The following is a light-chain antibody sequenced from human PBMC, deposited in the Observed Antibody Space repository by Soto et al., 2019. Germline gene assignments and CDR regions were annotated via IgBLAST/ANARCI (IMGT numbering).Light chain of an antibody. CDR3: QSYDSSLTVV. CDR1: SSDVGGFNY. CDR2: DVY. V-gene: IGLV2-14*01. J-gene: IGLJ2*01. Sequence: QSVLTQPASVSGSPGQSITISCTGTSSDVGGFNYVSWYQQHPGKAPKLLIFDVYSRPSGISNRFSGSKSGNTASLTISGLQAEDEADYYCQSYDSSLTVVFGGGTKLTVL.